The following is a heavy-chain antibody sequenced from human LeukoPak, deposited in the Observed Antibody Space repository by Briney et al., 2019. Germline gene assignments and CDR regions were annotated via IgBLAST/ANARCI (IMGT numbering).Heavy chain of an antibody. D-gene: IGHD5-12*01. J-gene: IGHJ4*02. CDR1: GGSFSGYY. CDR3: ARGGGYDYGY. V-gene: IGHV4-34*01. Sequence: SETLSLTCAVYGGSFSGYYWSWIRQPPGKGLEWIGEINHSGSTNYNPSLKSRVTISVDTSKNQFSLKLSSVTAADTAVYYCARGGGYDYGYWGQGTLVTVSS. CDR2: INHSGST.